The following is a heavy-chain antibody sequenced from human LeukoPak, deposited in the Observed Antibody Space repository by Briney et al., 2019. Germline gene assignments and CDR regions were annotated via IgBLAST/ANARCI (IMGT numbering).Heavy chain of an antibody. Sequence: ASVKVSCKASGYTFTSYGISWVRQAPGQGLEWMGWISAYNGNTNYAQKLQGRVTMTTDTSTSTAYMELRSLRSDDTAVYYCAREFDYYDSSGYYPHFDYWGQGTLVTVSS. D-gene: IGHD3-22*01. CDR2: ISAYNGNT. CDR1: GYTFTSYG. J-gene: IGHJ4*02. V-gene: IGHV1-18*01. CDR3: AREFDYYDSSGYYPHFDY.